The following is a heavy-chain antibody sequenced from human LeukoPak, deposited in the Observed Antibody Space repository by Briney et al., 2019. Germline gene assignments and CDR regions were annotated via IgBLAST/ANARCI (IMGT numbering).Heavy chain of an antibody. Sequence: SETLSLTCTVSGGSISSYYWSWIRQPPGKGLEWIGYIYYSGSTNYNPSLKSRVTISVDTSKNQFSLKLSSVTAADTAVYYCARALGWYGEGAYWGQGTLVTVSS. J-gene: IGHJ4*02. CDR1: GGSISSYY. V-gene: IGHV4-59*01. CDR3: ARALGWYGEGAY. CDR2: IYYSGST. D-gene: IGHD6-19*01.